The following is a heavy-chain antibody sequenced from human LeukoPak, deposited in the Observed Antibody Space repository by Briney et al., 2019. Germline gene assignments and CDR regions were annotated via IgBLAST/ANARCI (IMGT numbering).Heavy chain of an antibody. V-gene: IGHV4-59*02. Sequence: SETLSLTCSVSGGFDTHYYWTWIRQPPGKGLELIGYIYHSGSTNYNPSLNSRVTISVDTSKNHFSLKLSSVTAADTAVYYCARGQWLPVYDFWGQGILVTVSS. J-gene: IGHJ4*02. CDR3: ARGQWLPVYDF. D-gene: IGHD3-22*01. CDR2: IYHSGST. CDR1: GGFDTHYY.